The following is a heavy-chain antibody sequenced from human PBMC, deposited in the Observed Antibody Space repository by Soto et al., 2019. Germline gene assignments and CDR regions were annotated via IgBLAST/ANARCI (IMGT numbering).Heavy chain of an antibody. V-gene: IGHV3-30*04. D-gene: IGHD3-22*01. CDR1: EFTFSTYA. Sequence: QVQLVESGGGVVQPGRSLRLSCAASEFTFSTYAMHWVRQGPGKGLEWMAVISYDGRNKYYADSVKGRFTISRDNSKNTLYVQVNSLRAEDTAVYYCARTYYFDSSYRYFDLWGRGTLVTVSS. J-gene: IGHJ2*01. CDR2: ISYDGRNK. CDR3: ARTYYFDSSYRYFDL.